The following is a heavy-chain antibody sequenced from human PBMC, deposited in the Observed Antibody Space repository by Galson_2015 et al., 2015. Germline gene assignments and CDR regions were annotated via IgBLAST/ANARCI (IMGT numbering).Heavy chain of an antibody. CDR3: ARVPYDSSGYYYYFDY. CDR2: IYSGGST. Sequence: SLRLSCAASGFTVSSNYMSWVRQAPGKGLEWVSVIYSGGSTYYADSVKGRFTISRDNSRNTLYLQMNSLRAEDTAVYYCARVPYDSSGYYYYFDYWGQGTLVTVSS. D-gene: IGHD3-22*01. J-gene: IGHJ4*02. V-gene: IGHV3-53*01. CDR1: GFTVSSNY.